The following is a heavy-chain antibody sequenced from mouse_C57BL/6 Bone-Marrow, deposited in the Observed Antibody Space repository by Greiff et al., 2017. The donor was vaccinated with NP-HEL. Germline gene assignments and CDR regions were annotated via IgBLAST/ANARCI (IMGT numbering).Heavy chain of an antibody. Sequence: VKLMESGAELVRPGASVTLSCKASGYTFTDYEMHWVKQTPVHGLEWIGAIDPETGGTAYNQKFKGKAILTADKTSSTDYMELRSLTSEDSAVYYCTRERYYGSSPDYWGQGTTLTVSS. CDR1: GYTFTDYE. CDR2: IDPETGGT. V-gene: IGHV1-15*01. D-gene: IGHD1-1*01. J-gene: IGHJ2*01. CDR3: TRERYYGSSPDY.